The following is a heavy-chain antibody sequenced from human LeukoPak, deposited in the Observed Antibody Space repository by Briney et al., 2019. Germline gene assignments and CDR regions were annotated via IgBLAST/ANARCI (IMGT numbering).Heavy chain of an antibody. D-gene: IGHD2-8*01. CDR3: ARDHKVSDALDI. CDR1: GFTFSDRY. J-gene: IGHJ3*02. V-gene: IGHV3-72*01. CDR2: IRDKANSYTT. Sequence: GGSLRLSCAASGFTFSDRYMDWVRQAPGKGLEWVGRIRDKANSYTTEYAASVKGRFTMSRDDSKNSLYLQMNSLKTEDTAVYYCARDHKVSDALDIWGQGTMVTVSS.